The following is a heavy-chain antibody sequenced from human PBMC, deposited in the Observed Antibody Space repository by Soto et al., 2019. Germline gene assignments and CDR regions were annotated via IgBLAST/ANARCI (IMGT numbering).Heavy chain of an antibody. Sequence: SETLSLTCAVYGGSFSGYYWSWIRQPPGKGLEWIGEINHSGSTNYNPSLKSRVTISVDTSKNQFSLKLSSVTAADTAVYYCASLGDSRFDYWGQGTLVTVSS. J-gene: IGHJ4*02. CDR1: GGSFSGYY. D-gene: IGHD3-22*01. CDR3: ASLGDSRFDY. CDR2: INHSGST. V-gene: IGHV4-34*01.